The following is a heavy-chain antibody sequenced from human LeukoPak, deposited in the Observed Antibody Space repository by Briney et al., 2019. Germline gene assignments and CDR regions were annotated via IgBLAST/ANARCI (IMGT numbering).Heavy chain of an antibody. CDR1: GYSFILYG. J-gene: IGHJ4*02. CDR3: ARSSSVTIPGYYFDY. CDR2: ISTSTGDT. Sequence: ASVKVSCKTSGYSFILYGISWVRQAPGQGPEWMGWISTSTGDTKYTQKFQGRVTLTTDTSTSTAYMELRSLRSDDTAVYYCARSSSVTIPGYYFDYWGQGTLVTVSS. D-gene: IGHD2-21*01. V-gene: IGHV1-18*01.